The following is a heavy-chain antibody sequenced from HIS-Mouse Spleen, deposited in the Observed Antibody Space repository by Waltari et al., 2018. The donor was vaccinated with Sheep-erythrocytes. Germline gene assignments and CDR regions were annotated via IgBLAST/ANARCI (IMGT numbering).Heavy chain of an antibody. V-gene: IGHV4-59*08. CDR2: IYYSGST. D-gene: IGHD3-22*01. CDR1: GGSISSYY. CDR3: ARISSRDYYDSSGYYYSDAFDI. J-gene: IGHJ3*02. Sequence: QVQLQESGPGLVKPSETLSLTCTVSGGSISSYYWSWIRQPPGQGPEWIGYIYYSGSTNYNPSLKSRVTISVDTSKNQFSLKLSSVTAADTAVYYCARISSRDYYDSSGYYYSDAFDIWGQGTMVTVSS.